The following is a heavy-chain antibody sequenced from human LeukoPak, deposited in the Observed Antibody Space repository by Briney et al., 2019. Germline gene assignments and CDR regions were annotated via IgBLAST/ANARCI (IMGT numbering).Heavy chain of an antibody. D-gene: IGHD6-19*01. CDR1: GGSISSSSFF. J-gene: IGHJ4*02. Sequence: SSETLSLTCIVSGGSISSSSFFWGWIRQPPGKGLEWIGSIYYSGSTYYNPSLKSRVTISVDTSKNQFSLNLSSVTAADTAVYYCARGGRDSSRLLLDYWGQGTLVTVSS. V-gene: IGHV4-39*07. CDR2: IYYSGST. CDR3: ARGGRDSSRLLLDY.